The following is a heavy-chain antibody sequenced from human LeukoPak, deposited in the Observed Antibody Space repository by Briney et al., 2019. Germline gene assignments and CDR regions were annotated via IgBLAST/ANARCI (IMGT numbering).Heavy chain of an antibody. Sequence: GGSLRLSCAASGFTFSSYFWMHWVRQAPGKGLVWVSRIKSDGSSSTYADSLKGRFIISRDSAKNSLYLQMNTLRAEDTAVYYCVRDLDLGGYSSFEYWGQGALVTVSS. J-gene: IGHJ4*02. V-gene: IGHV3-74*01. CDR3: VRDLDLGGYSSFEY. CDR1: GFTFSSYFW. CDR2: IKSDGSSS. D-gene: IGHD4-23*01.